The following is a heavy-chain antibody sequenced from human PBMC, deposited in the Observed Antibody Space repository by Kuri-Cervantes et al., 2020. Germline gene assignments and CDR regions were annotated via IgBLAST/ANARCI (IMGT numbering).Heavy chain of an antibody. CDR1: GFTFSSYA. J-gene: IGHJ4*02. Sequence: GESLKISCAASGFTFSSYAMHWVRQATGKGLEWVAVISYDGSNRYYADSVKGRFTISRDNSKNTLYLQMNSLRADDTAVYYCARGDDVTSKDYCVNLDHWGQGTPVTGSS. V-gene: IGHV3-30-3*01. CDR3: ARGDDVTSKDYCVNLDH. CDR2: ISYDGSNR. D-gene: IGHD4-17*01.